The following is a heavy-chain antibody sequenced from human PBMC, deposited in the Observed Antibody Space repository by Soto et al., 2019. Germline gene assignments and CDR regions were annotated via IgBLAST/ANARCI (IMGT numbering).Heavy chain of an antibody. CDR3: ARLKDYGSGLYYGMDV. J-gene: IGHJ6*02. D-gene: IGHD3-10*01. CDR1: GYSFTSYW. CDR2: IYPGDSDT. Sequence: GESLKISCKGSGYSFTSYWIGWVRQMPGKGLEWMGIIYPGDSDTRYSPSFQGQVTISADKSISTAYLQWSSLKASDTAMYYCARLKDYGSGLYYGMDVWGQGTTVTVSS. V-gene: IGHV5-51*01.